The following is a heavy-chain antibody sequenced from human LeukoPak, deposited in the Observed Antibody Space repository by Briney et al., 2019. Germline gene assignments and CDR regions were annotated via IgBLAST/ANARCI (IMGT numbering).Heavy chain of an antibody. CDR1: GFTFSSFW. J-gene: IGHJ5*02. Sequence: GGSLRLSCAASGFTFSSFWMIWVRQAPGKGLEWVANIKEDGSVKNYVDSVKGRFTISRDNAKNSLFLQMNSLRAEDTPVYYCARDLAGAAADDNWFDPWGQGTLVTVSS. V-gene: IGHV3-7*03. D-gene: IGHD6-13*01. CDR3: ARDLAGAAADDNWFDP. CDR2: IKEDGSVK.